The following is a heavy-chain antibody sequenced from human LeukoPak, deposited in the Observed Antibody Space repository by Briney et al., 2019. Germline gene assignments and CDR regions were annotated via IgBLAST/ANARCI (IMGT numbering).Heavy chain of an antibody. V-gene: IGHV1-69*13. CDR2: VIPIIKTT. D-gene: IGHD1-1*01. CDR1: GGTFLSYG. J-gene: IGHJ4*02. Sequence: ASLKVSCKASGGTFLSYGVTWVRQAPGQGLEWMGAVIPIIKTTNYAQKFQGRVTITADDSASTAYMELSSLRSEDTAVYYCARVVPRYSRRSRGRPDFDYWGQGTLVTVSS. CDR3: ARVVPRYSRRSRGRPDFDY.